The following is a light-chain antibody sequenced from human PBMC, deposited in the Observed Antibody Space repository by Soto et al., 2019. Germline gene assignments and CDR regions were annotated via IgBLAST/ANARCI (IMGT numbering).Light chain of an antibody. CDR3: SAWDERLSGWV. CDR1: SSNIGSSY. J-gene: IGLJ3*02. CDR2: RNN. Sequence: QSVLTQPPSVSGTPGQRVTISCSGSSSNIGSSYVYWYQQLPGTAPKLLIYRNNQWPSGVPDRFSGSKAGTSASLVISGLRSEDEADYYCSAWDERLSGWVFGGGTKLT. V-gene: IGLV1-47*01.